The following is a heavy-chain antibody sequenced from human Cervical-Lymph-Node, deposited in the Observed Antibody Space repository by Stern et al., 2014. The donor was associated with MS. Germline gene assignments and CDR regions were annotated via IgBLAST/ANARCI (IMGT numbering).Heavy chain of an antibody. CDR3: ARPPPRRKWDDPNYGMDV. D-gene: IGHD1-1*01. CDR1: GYTFTNNW. J-gene: IGHJ6*02. Sequence: EVQLVESGAEVKKPGESLKISCKGSGYTFTNNWIAWVRQMPGKGLEWMGIIYPDDSDIRYSPSLQGQVTISADKAISPTYLQWSSLKAADSAVYYWARPPPRRKWDDPNYGMDVWGQGTTVTVSS. CDR2: IYPDDSDI. V-gene: IGHV5-51*03.